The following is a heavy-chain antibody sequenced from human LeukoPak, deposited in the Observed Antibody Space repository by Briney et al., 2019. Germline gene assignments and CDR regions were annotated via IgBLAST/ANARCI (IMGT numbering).Heavy chain of an antibody. CDR3: ANWNDY. CDR2: ISAGGGLT. V-gene: IGHV3-23*01. Sequence: GRSLRLSCAASGFTFSSYGMHWVRQAPGKGLEWLSGISAGGGLTFHADSLKGRFTVSRDNSKNTLYLQMNSLRAEDTAIYYCANWNDYWGQGTLVTVSS. CDR1: GFTFSSYG. D-gene: IGHD1-1*01. J-gene: IGHJ4*02.